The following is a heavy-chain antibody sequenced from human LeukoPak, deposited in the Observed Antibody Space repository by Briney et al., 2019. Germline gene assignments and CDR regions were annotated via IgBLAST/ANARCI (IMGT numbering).Heavy chain of an antibody. Sequence: SETLSLTCAVYGGSFSGYYWSWIRQPPGKGLEWIGEINHSGSTNYNPSLKSRVTMSVDTSKNQFSLKLSSVTAADTAVYYCARGSPGDILTGYYNVAWFDPWGQGTLVTVSS. D-gene: IGHD3-9*01. V-gene: IGHV4-34*01. CDR1: GGSFSGYY. CDR3: ARGSPGDILTGYYNVAWFDP. CDR2: INHSGST. J-gene: IGHJ5*02.